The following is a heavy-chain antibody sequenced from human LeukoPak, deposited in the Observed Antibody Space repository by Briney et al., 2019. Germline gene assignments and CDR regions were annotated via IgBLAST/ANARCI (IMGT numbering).Heavy chain of an antibody. CDR2: IYTSGST. CDR1: GGSMSNYY. V-gene: IGHV4-4*07. J-gene: IGHJ4*02. D-gene: IGHD2-15*01. Sequence: SETLSLTCTVSGGSMSNYYWGWIRQPAGKGLEWIGRIYTSGSTNYNPSLKSRVTMSVDTSKNQFSLKLSSVTAADTAVYYCAREGSVLYYFDYWGQGTLVTVSS. CDR3: AREGSVLYYFDY.